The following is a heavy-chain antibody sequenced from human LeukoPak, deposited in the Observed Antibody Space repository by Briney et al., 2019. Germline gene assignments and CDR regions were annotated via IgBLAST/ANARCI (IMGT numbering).Heavy chain of an antibody. Sequence: PGRSLRLSCAASGFTFSSYAMHWVRQAPGKRLDWVAVISYDGSNKYYADSVKGRFTISRDNSKNTLYLQMNSLRAEDTAVYYCAREVVRGENWFDPWGQGTLVTVSS. CDR1: GFTFSSYA. J-gene: IGHJ5*02. CDR3: AREVVRGENWFDP. V-gene: IGHV3-30-3*01. D-gene: IGHD3-10*01. CDR2: ISYDGSNK.